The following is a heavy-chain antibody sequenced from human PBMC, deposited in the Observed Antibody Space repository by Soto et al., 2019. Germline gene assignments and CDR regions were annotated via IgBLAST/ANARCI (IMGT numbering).Heavy chain of an antibody. J-gene: IGHJ4*02. D-gene: IGHD5-18*01. CDR3: ATGVDTAKAGY. Sequence: VQLVESGGGLIQPGGSLRLSCAASGFTVSSHHMTWVRQLPGRGPEWVSTIYPAGNTFYADSVKGRFTISRDTSKNMLYLQMNNLRAEDTAVYYCATGVDTAKAGYWGQGTLVTVSS. V-gene: IGHV3-53*01. CDR1: GFTVSSHH. CDR2: IYPAGNT.